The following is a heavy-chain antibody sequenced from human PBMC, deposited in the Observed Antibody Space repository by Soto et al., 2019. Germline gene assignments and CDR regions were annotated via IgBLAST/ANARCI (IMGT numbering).Heavy chain of an antibody. CDR1: GFSLSNARMG. Sequence: GPTLGNPTETLTLTCTVSGFSLSNARMGVSWIRQPPGKALEWLAHIFSNDEKSYSTSLKSRLTISKDTSKSQVVLTMTNMDPVDTATYYCAFDRGDILTVYFMAFDIRGHGTTVPVS. D-gene: IGHD3-9*01. CDR2: IFSNDEK. V-gene: IGHV2-26*01. CDR3: AFDRGDILTVYFMAFDI. J-gene: IGHJ3*02.